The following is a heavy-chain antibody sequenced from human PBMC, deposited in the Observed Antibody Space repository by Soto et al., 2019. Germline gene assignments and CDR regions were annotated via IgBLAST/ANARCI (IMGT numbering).Heavy chain of an antibody. CDR3: DRDHWILPAHDFFYGSDV. J-gene: IGHJ6*02. D-gene: IGHD5-18*01. V-gene: IGHV3-7*03. CDR1: GFIFSMYS. CDR2: IPQDGVDG. Sequence: DVKLVESGGGMVQPGDSLRLSCEVSGFIFSMYSMSWVRQTPGKGLEWVAKIPQDGVDGHYADAVKGRFTSSRDNGKNSLYLQTNNRRAEATSVYYCDRDHWILPAHDFFYGSDVWGRGATVTVAS.